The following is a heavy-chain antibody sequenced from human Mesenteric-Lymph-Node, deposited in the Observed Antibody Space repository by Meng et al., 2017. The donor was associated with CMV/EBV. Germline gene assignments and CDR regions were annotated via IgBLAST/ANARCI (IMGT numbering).Heavy chain of an antibody. CDR2: INSDGSST. CDR1: GFTFSSYW. D-gene: IGHD3-22*01. J-gene: IGHJ1*01. CDR3: ARADSSWSAEYFQH. V-gene: IGHV3-74*01. Sequence: GGSLRLSCAASGFTFSSYWMHWVRQAPGKGLVWVSRINSDGSSTSYADSVKGRFTISRDNAKNTLYLQMNSLRAEDTAVYYCARADSSWSAEYFQHWGQGSLVTVSS.